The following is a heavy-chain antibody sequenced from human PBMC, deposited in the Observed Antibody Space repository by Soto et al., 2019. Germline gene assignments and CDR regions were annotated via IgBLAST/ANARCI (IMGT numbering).Heavy chain of an antibody. CDR3: ARDETMVRGVRYYYGMDV. D-gene: IGHD3-10*01. CDR2: TYYRSKWYN. Sequence: SPTLSLPCAISGDSVSSNSAAWTWIRQSPSRGLEWLGRTYYRSKWYNDYAVSVKSRITINPDTSKNQFSLQLNSVTPEDTAVYYCARDETMVRGVRYYYGMDVWGQGTTVTVSS. CDR1: GDSVSSNSAA. J-gene: IGHJ6*02. V-gene: IGHV6-1*01.